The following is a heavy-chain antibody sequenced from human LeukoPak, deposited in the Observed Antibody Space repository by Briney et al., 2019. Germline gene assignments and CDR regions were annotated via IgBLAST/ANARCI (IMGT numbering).Heavy chain of an antibody. CDR3: AKDTLHYYDSSGYYQEAFDI. CDR1: GFTFSSYG. D-gene: IGHD3-22*01. J-gene: IGHJ3*02. V-gene: IGHV3-30*18. Sequence: GGSLRLSCAASGFTFSSYGMHWVRQAPGKGLEWVAVISYDGSNKYYADSVKGRFTISRDNSKNTLYLQMNSLRAEDTAVYYCAKDTLHYYDSSGYYQEAFDIWGQGTMVTVSS. CDR2: ISYDGSNK.